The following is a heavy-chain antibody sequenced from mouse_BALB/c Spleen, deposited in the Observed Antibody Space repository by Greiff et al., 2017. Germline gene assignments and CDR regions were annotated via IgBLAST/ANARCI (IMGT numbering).Heavy chain of an antibody. V-gene: IGHV5-17*02. Sequence: DVQLVESGGGLVQPGGSRKLSCAASGFTFSSFGMHWVRQAPEKGLEWVAYISSGSSTIYYADTVKGRFTISRDNPKNTLFLQMTSLRSEDTAMYYCERRNSLLRAMDYWGQGTTVTVSS. CDR1: GFTFSSFG. CDR3: ERRNSLLRAMDY. J-gene: IGHJ4*01. D-gene: IGHD1-2*01. CDR2: ISSGSSTI.